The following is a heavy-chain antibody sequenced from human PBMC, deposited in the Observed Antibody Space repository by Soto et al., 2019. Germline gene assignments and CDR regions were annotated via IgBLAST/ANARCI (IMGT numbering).Heavy chain of an antibody. CDR1: SGSITSEQR. V-gene: IGHV4-4*02. CDR2: IHHSGST. D-gene: IGHD6-19*01. J-gene: IGHJ4*02. CDR3: ARSFGWYAIDH. Sequence: QMQLQESGPGLVKPSETLSLICTVSSGSITSEQRWSWVRQPPGKGLEWIGEIHHSGSTNENPSLSSRVTMSADKSHNQFSLKLNSVTAADTAVYFCARSFGWYAIDHWGQGTLVIVSS.